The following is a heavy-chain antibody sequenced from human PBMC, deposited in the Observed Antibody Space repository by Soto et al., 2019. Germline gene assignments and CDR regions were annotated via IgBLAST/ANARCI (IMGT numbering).Heavy chain of an antibody. CDR1: GIMSSGYG. V-gene: IGHV1-69*09. CDR2: INPILDST. D-gene: IGHD6-25*01. Sequence: QEQVAQSGPAMKEPGSSVKVSCRASGIMSSGYGFSWVRQAPGQGLEWVGMINPILDSTHYAQNLQGRVSLSVDKSRDTAYLEVTSLRLEDTAIYFCATMKRARLDSWGRGTVVTVSS. J-gene: IGHJ4*02. CDR3: ATMKRARLDS.